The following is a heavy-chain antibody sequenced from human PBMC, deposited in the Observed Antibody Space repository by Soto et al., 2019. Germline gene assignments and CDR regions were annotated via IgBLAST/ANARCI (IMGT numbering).Heavy chain of an antibody. Sequence: QVQLVQSGAEVKKPGSSVKVSCKASGGTFSSYAISWVRQAPGQGLEWMGGIIPIFGTANYAQKFQGRVTITADEATSTAYMELSSLRSEDTAVYYYARPYYYDSSGYRFGYFDSWGQGTLVTVSS. D-gene: IGHD3-22*01. CDR2: IIPIFGTA. V-gene: IGHV1-69*01. CDR1: GGTFSSYA. J-gene: IGHJ4*02. CDR3: ARPYYYDSSGYRFGYFDS.